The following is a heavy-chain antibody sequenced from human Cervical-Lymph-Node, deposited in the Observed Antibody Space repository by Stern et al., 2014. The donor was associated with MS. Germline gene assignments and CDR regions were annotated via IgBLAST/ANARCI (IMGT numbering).Heavy chain of an antibody. D-gene: IGHD6-19*01. CDR1: GYTFTTYP. V-gene: IGHV7-4-1*02. J-gene: IGHJ4*02. CDR3: ARLAYTSAYYGERLHLFDY. CDR2: ISTDTGQP. Sequence: VQLVQSGSELKKPGASVKVSCKASGYTFTTYPMNWVRQAPGQGLEWMGRISTDTGQPTYAPGVTGRFAFSLDTSVSTAYLQISSLKADDTAVYYCARLAYTSAYYGERLHLFDYWGQGTLVAVSS.